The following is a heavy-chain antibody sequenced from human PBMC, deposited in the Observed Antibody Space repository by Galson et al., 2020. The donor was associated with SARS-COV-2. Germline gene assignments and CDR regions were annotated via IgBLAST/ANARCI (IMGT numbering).Heavy chain of an antibody. CDR2: IWYDGSNK. V-gene: IGHV3-33*01. D-gene: IGHD6-19*01. CDR3: ARAEQWPNRQSDY. J-gene: IGHJ4*02. CDR1: GFTFSSYG. Sequence: GGSLRLSCAASGFTFSSYGMHWVRQAPGKGLEWVTVIWYDGSNKYYADSVKGRFTISTDNSKNTLYQQMNSLRAEDTAVYYCARAEQWPNRQSDYWGQGTLVTVSS.